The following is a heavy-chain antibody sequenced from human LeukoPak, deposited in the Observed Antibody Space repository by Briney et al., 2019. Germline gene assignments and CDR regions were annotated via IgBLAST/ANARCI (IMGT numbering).Heavy chain of an antibody. CDR1: GFTFGTYW. Sequence: PGGSLRLSCAAPGFTFGTYWMSWVRQAPGKGLEWVANIKSDGSEKYYADSVKGRFTISRDNVKKSLYMQMNSLRAEDTAVYYCARSPTYYDFWSGYKFIDYWGQGTLVTVSS. CDR3: ARSPTYYDFWSGYKFIDY. J-gene: IGHJ4*02. CDR2: IKSDGSEK. V-gene: IGHV3-7*01. D-gene: IGHD3-3*01.